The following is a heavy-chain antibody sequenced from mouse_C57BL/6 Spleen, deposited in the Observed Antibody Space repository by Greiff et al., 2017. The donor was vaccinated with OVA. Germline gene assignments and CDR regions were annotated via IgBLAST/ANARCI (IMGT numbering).Heavy chain of an antibody. D-gene: IGHD1-1*01. CDR2: IRLKSDNYAT. Sequence: EVQLQQSGGGLVQPGGSMKLSCVASGFTFSNYWMNWVRQSPEKGLEWVAQIRLKSDNYATHYAVSVKGRFTISRDDSKSSVYLQMNNLRAEDTGIYYCTETTGYAMDYWGQGTLVTVSS. J-gene: IGHJ4*01. CDR1: GFTFSNYW. CDR3: TETTGYAMDY. V-gene: IGHV6-3*01.